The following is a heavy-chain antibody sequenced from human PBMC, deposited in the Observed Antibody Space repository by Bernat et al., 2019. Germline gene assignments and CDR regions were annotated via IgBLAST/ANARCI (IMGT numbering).Heavy chain of an antibody. Sequence: EVQLVESGGGLVQPGGSLRLSCAASGFTVSSNYMSWVRQAPGKGLEWVSIVYSDGSTYSADSVKGRFTSSRDNSKNTLFLQMSSLRVDDMAVYYCARQDDFWSGFVVWGQGTLVTVSS. CDR1: GFTVSSNY. CDR2: VYSDGST. J-gene: IGHJ5*02. D-gene: IGHD3-3*01. CDR3: ARQDDFWSGFVV. V-gene: IGHV3-66*04.